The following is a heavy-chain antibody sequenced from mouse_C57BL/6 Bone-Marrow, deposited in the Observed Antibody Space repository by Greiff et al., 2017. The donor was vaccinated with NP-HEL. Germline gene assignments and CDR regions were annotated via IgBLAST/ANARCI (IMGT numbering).Heavy chain of an antibody. Sequence: QSPLQPPLSPLLNPLASVKLSCKASGYTFTSYWMHWVKQRPGQGLEWIGMIHPNSGSTNYNEKFKSKATLTVDKSSSTAYMQLSSLTSEDSAVYYCARGGFFDYWGQGTTLTVSS. CDR3: ARGGFFDY. V-gene: IGHV1-64*01. CDR1: GYTFTSYW. CDR2: IHPNSGST. J-gene: IGHJ2*01.